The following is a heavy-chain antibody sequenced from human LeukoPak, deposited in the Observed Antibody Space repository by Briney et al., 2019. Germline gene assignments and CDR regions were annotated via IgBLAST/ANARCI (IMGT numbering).Heavy chain of an antibody. CDR2: IKQDGSEE. D-gene: IGHD2/OR15-2a*01. CDR1: GFTFSSYW. CDR3: AKGMDYVLTFPYDY. V-gene: IGHV3-7*01. Sequence: GGSLRLSCAASGFTFSSYWMSWVRQAPGKGLEWVANIKQDGSEEYYVDSVKGRFTISRDNAKNSLYLRMNSLRAEDTAVYYCAKGMDYVLTFPYDYWGQGTLVTVSS. J-gene: IGHJ4*02.